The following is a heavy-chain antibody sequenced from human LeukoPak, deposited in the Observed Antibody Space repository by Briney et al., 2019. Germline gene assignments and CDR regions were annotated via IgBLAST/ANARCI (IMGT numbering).Heavy chain of an antibody. V-gene: IGHV4-59*12. CDR3: AREVPHYYGSSYYFDY. CDR2: IYYSGST. Sequence: SETLSLTCTVSGGSISSYYWSWIRQPPGKGLEWIGYIYYSGSTYYNPSLKSRVTISVDTSKNQFSLKLSSVTAADTAVYYCAREVPHYYGSSYYFDYWGQGTLVTVSS. J-gene: IGHJ4*02. D-gene: IGHD3-10*01. CDR1: GGSISSYY.